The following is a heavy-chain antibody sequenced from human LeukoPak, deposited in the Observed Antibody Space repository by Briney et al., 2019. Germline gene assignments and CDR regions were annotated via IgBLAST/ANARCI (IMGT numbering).Heavy chain of an antibody. CDR2: IYTSGST. Sequence: PSETLSLTCTVSGGSISSYYWSWIRQPPGKGLEWIGYIYTSGSTNYNPSLKSRVTISVDTPKNQFSLKLSSVTAADTAVYYCASTGYSSGWGNSNWGQGTPVTVSS. CDR1: GGSISSYY. CDR3: ASTGYSSGWGNSN. J-gene: IGHJ4*02. D-gene: IGHD6-19*01. V-gene: IGHV4-4*09.